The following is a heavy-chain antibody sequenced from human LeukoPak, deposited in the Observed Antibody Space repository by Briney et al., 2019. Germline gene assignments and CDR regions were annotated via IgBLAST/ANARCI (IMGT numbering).Heavy chain of an antibody. CDR3: ARGPQGLEPNDY. D-gene: IGHD6-19*01. CDR1: GYSFTSYG. CDR2: ISTYDGNA. V-gene: IGHV1-18*01. J-gene: IGHJ4*02. Sequence: ASVKVSCKASGYSFTSYGITWVRQAPGQGLEWMGWISTYDGNANYAQKLQGRVTMTTDTSTSTAYMELRSLRSDDTAVYYCARGPQGLEPNDYWGQGTLVTVSS.